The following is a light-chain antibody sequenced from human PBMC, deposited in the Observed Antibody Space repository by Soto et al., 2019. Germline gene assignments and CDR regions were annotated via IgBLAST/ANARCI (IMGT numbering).Light chain of an antibody. CDR3: QQYNNWPRT. CDR1: QSVSST. Sequence: EIVMTQSPATLSVYTEERATLSCTASQSVSSTLAWYQQKPGKAPRLLIYGASTKATGIPARFSGSGSGTEFTLTISSLQSEDFAVYYCQQYNNWPRTFGQGTKVEIK. CDR2: GAS. J-gene: IGKJ1*01. V-gene: IGKV3-15*01.